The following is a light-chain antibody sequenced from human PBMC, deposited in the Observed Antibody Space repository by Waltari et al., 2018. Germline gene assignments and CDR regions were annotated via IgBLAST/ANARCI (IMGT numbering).Light chain of an antibody. Sequence: QSVLTQPASVSGSPGQSITISCTGSRSDVGNYNFVSWYQQHPDEAPKLVIYEGSKWPSGISIRFSGSKSGNTASLTISRLQAEDEADYFCCSYAGSKTPWVFGGGTRVTVL. J-gene: IGLJ3*02. CDR2: EGS. V-gene: IGLV2-23*01. CDR3: CSYAGSKTPWV. CDR1: RSDVGNYNF.